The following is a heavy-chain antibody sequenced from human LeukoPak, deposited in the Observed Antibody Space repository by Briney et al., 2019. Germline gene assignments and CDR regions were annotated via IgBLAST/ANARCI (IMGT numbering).Heavy chain of an antibody. Sequence: PGGFLRLSCAASGFTFSSYGMHWVRQAPGKGLEWVAVISYDGSNKYYADSVKGRFTISRDNSKNTLYLQMNSLRAEDTAVYYCAKGEAAAGYNWFDPWGQGTLVTVSS. CDR2: ISYDGSNK. J-gene: IGHJ5*02. CDR1: GFTFSSYG. V-gene: IGHV3-30*18. D-gene: IGHD6-13*01. CDR3: AKGEAAAGYNWFDP.